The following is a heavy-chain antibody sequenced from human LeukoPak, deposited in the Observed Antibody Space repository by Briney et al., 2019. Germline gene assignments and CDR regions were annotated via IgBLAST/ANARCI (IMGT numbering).Heavy chain of an antibody. V-gene: IGHV3-48*02. D-gene: IGHD3-22*01. CDR1: GFTFSSYS. CDR3: ARDLNLYDSSGYYPR. J-gene: IGHJ4*02. CDR2: ISSSSGTI. Sequence: PGGSLRLSCAASGFTFSSYSMNWVRQAPGKGLEWASYISSSSGTIYYADSVKGRFTISRDNAENSLYLQMNSLRDEDTAVYYCARDLNLYDSSGYYPRWGQGTLVTVSS.